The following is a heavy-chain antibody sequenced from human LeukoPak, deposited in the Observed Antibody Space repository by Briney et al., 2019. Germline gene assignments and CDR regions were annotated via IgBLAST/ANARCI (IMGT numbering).Heavy chain of an antibody. J-gene: IGHJ1*01. CDR2: INPSGGST. CDR3: ARARGTSSWDTGVFQH. CDR1: GYTLTSYY. Sequence: ASVKVSCKASGYTLTSYYMHWVRQAPGQGLEWMGIINPSGGSTSYAQKFQGRVTMTRDTSTSTVYMELSSLRSEDTAVYYCARARGTSSWDTGVFQHWGQGTLVTVSS. D-gene: IGHD6-13*01. V-gene: IGHV1-46*01.